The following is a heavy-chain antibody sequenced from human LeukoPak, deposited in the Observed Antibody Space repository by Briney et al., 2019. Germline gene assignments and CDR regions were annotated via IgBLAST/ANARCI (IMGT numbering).Heavy chain of an antibody. CDR1: GFTFSSYG. Sequence: GGSLRLSCAASGFTFSSYGMHWVRQAPGKGLEWVAVIWYDGSNKYYADSVKGRFTISRDNSKNTLYLQMNSLRAEDTAVYYCARDSQQWLVSRTFDYWGQGTLVTVSP. J-gene: IGHJ4*02. D-gene: IGHD6-19*01. CDR2: IWYDGSNK. V-gene: IGHV3-33*01. CDR3: ARDSQQWLVSRTFDY.